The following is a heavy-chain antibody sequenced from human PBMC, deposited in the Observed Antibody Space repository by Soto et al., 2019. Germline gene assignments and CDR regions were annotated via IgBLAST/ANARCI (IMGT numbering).Heavy chain of an antibody. CDR1: GGTVSSYT. Sequence: SVKVSCRGSGGTVSSYTISWVRQAPGQGLEWMGRIIPILGIANYAQKFQGRVTITADKSTSTAYMELSSLRSEDTAVYYCAGVMSTSAARFYYFDYWVQGTLVTVSS. J-gene: IGHJ4*02. V-gene: IGHV1-69*02. CDR2: IIPILGIA. CDR3: AGVMSTSAARFYYFDY. D-gene: IGHD6-6*01.